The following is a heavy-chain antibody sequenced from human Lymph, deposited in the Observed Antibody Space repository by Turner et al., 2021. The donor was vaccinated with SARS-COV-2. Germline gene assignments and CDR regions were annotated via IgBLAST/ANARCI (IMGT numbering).Heavy chain of an antibody. J-gene: IGHJ6*02. V-gene: IGHV1-2*02. CDR2: INPNSCGT. CDR3: ARDVERYNDFWSGYSGGYGLDV. Sequence: QVQLVQSGAEVKKPGASVNVSCKASGYTFTGYYMHWVRQAPGQGLEWMGWINPNSCGTNDAQKFQGRVTMTRDTSISTAYMELSRLRSDDTAVYYCARDVERYNDFWSGYSGGYGLDVWGQGTTVTVSS. D-gene: IGHD3-3*01. CDR1: GYTFTGYY.